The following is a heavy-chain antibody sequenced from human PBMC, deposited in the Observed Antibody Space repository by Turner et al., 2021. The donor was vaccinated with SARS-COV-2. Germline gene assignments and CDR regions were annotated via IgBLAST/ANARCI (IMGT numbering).Heavy chain of an antibody. J-gene: IGHJ4*02. CDR1: AFPFSSYS. CDR3: TRSRDYYGSGTYYNYDY. V-gene: IGHV3-21*02. Sequence: VQLVESGGGLVKPGGSLRLSCAASAFPFSSYSRNWVRQAPEKGLEWVASINSGSSYIYYADSLKGRVTISRDNTKRSLFLQMNSLRVEDTAVYYCTRSRDYYGSGTYYNYDYWGQGTLVTVSS. D-gene: IGHD3-10*01. CDR2: INSGSSYI.